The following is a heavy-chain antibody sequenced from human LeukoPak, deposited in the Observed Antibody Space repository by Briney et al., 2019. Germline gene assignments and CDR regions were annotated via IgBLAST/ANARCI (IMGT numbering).Heavy chain of an antibody. D-gene: IGHD1-1*01. CDR1: GYTFTNYE. CDR2: MNPSSGNT. J-gene: IGHJ3*02. CDR3: ASTTTGTSMVDAFDI. V-gene: IGHV1-8*01. Sequence: ASVKVSCKASGYTFTNYEINWVRQGTGQGLEWLGWMNPSSGNTGYAQKFQGRVTMTRDTSISTAYMELRSLRSDDTAVYYCASTTTGTSMVDAFDIWGQGTMVTVSS.